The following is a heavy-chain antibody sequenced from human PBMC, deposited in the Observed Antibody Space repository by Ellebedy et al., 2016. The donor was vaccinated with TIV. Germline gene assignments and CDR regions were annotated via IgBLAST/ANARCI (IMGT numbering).Heavy chain of an antibody. D-gene: IGHD3-10*01. CDR3: ASPPGVVAL. J-gene: IGHJ4*02. V-gene: IGHV3-23*01. Sequence: GESLKISCASSGFTFNNYVMSWVRQAPGKGLEWVSSISGGVGNTYYADSVKGRFTISRDNSKNTLYLPMNSLRAEDTAVYYCASPPGVVALWGQGTLVTVSS. CDR2: ISGGVGNT. CDR1: GFTFNNYV.